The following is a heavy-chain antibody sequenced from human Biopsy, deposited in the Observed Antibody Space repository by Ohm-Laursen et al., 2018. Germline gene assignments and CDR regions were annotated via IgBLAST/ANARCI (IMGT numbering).Heavy chain of an antibody. CDR3: ARDDAVTVIRGLYY. CDR2: IYYSGTT. J-gene: IGHJ4*02. D-gene: IGHD2-21*02. Sequence: TLSLTCTVSGGSISSYYWNWIRQPPGKGLEWIGYIYYSGTTDYSPSLKSQVTISIDKSKNQFFLKLSSVTAEDTAVYYCARDDAVTVIRGLYYWGQGAPVTVSS. V-gene: IGHV4-59*01. CDR1: GGSISSYY.